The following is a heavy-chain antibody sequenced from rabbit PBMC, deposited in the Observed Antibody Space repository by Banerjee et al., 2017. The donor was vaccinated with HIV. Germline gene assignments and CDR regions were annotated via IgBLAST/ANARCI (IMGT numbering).Heavy chain of an antibody. CDR3: ARDLAGVIGWNFNL. CDR1: GFTLSTYW. V-gene: IGHV1S40*01. D-gene: IGHD4-1*01. Sequence: QSLEESGGDLVKPEGSLTLTCTASGFTLSTYWMCWVRQAPGKGLEWIACIYSGSSGSTYYASRAKGRFTISKTSSTTVTLQMTSLTAADTATYFCARDLAGVIGWNFNLWGPGTLVTVS. CDR2: IYSGSSGST. J-gene: IGHJ4*01.